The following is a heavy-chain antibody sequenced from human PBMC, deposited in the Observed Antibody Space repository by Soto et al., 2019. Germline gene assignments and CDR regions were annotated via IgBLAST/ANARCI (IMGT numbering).Heavy chain of an antibody. J-gene: IGHJ6*02. Sequence: VKVSCKASGYTFTGYYMHWVRQAPGQGLEWMGWINPNSGGTNYAQKFQGWVTMTRDTSISTAYMELSRLRSDGTAVYYCARARGGTKYYYYYYGMDVWGQGTTVTVSS. CDR2: INPNSGGT. D-gene: IGHD1-1*01. CDR1: GYTFTGYY. CDR3: ARARGGTKYYYYYYGMDV. V-gene: IGHV1-2*04.